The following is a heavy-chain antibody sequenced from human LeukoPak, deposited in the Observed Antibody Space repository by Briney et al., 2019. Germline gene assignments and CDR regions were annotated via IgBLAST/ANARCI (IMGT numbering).Heavy chain of an antibody. CDR3: WLGATTSDY. D-gene: IGHD1-26*01. CDR2: IKNKTDGGTT. V-gene: IGHV3-15*01. CDR1: GFTFSNAW. J-gene: IGHJ4*02. Sequence: GGSLRLSCAASGFTFSNAWMSWVRQAPGKGLEWVGRIKNKTDGGTTDYAAPVKGRFTISRDDSKNTLYPQMNSLKTEDTAVYYCWLGATTSDYWGQGTLVTVSS.